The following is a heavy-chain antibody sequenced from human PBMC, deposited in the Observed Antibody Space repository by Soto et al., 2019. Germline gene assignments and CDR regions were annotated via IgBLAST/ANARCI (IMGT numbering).Heavy chain of an antibody. Sequence: QVQLVQSGAEVKKPGASVKVSCKASGYTFTSYYMHWVRQAPGQGLEWMGIINPSGGSTSYAQKSQGGVTMTRDRSTSTVYMELSSLRSEDTAVYYGARESGGGYYYDSSGYYQREGLFDYWGQGTLVTVSS. V-gene: IGHV1-46*04. CDR2: INPSGGST. D-gene: IGHD3-22*01. CDR1: GYTFTSYY. J-gene: IGHJ4*02. CDR3: ARESGGGYYYDSSGYYQREGLFDY.